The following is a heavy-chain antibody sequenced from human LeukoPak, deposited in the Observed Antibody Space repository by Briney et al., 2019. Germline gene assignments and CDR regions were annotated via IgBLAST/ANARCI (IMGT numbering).Heavy chain of an antibody. V-gene: IGHV1-46*01. J-gene: IGHJ3*02. Sequence: ASVKVSCKASGYTFTSYYMHWVRQAPGQGLEWMGLINPTGGSTGYAQKLQGRVTMTTDTSTSTAYMELRSLRSDDTAVYYCAREGRGDAFDIWGQGTMVTVSS. CDR1: GYTFTSYY. CDR2: INPTGGST. CDR3: AREGRGDAFDI.